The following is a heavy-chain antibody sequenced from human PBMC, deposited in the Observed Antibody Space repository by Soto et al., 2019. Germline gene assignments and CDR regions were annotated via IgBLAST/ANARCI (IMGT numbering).Heavy chain of an antibody. CDR1: GFTFSSYA. Sequence: GGSLRLSCAASGFTFSSYAMSWVRQAPGKGLEWVSAISGSGGSTYYADSVKGGFTISRDNSKNTLYLQMNSLRAEDTAVYYCAQRGSGYYYYYGMDVWGQGTTVTVSS. J-gene: IGHJ6*02. V-gene: IGHV3-23*01. CDR2: ISGSGGST. D-gene: IGHD3-10*01. CDR3: AQRGSGYYYYYGMDV.